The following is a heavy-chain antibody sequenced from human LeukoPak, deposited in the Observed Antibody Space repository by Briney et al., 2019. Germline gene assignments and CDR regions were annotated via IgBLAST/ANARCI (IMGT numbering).Heavy chain of an antibody. Sequence: GESVKISCKGSGYSFTTYWIGWVRQMPGKGLEWMGIIYPGDSDTRYSPSFQGQVTISADKSISTAYLQWSSLKASDSALYYCARHHFPRATVPRFGLGYGMDVWGQGTTVTVSS. D-gene: IGHD4-17*01. CDR3: ARHHFPRATVPRFGLGYGMDV. CDR2: IYPGDSDT. J-gene: IGHJ6*02. V-gene: IGHV5-51*01. CDR1: GYSFTTYW.